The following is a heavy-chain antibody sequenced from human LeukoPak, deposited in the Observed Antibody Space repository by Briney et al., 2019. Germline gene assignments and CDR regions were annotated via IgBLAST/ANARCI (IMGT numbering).Heavy chain of an antibody. CDR1: GGTFSSYA. Sequence: ASVKVSCKASGGTFSSYAISWVRQAPGQGLERMGRIIPIFGTANYAQKFQGRVTITTDESTSTAYMELSSLRSEDTAVYYCAREGRQWLVRGYAFDIWGQGTMVTVSS. J-gene: IGHJ3*02. V-gene: IGHV1-69*05. D-gene: IGHD6-19*01. CDR3: AREGRQWLVRGYAFDI. CDR2: IIPIFGTA.